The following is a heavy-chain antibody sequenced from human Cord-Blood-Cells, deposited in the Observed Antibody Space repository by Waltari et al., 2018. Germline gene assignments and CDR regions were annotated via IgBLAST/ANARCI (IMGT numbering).Heavy chain of an antibody. CDR2: INPNSGGT. Sequence: QVQLVQSGAEVKKPGASVKVSCKASGYTFTGYYMHWVRQAPGQGLEWMGWINPNSGGTNDAQKLQGWVTMTRDTSISTAYMELSRLRSDDTAVYYCARGGGYYYDSSGYYDAFDIWGQGTMVTVSS. CDR1: GYTFTGYY. V-gene: IGHV1-2*04. J-gene: IGHJ3*02. CDR3: ARGGGYYYDSSGYYDAFDI. D-gene: IGHD3-22*01.